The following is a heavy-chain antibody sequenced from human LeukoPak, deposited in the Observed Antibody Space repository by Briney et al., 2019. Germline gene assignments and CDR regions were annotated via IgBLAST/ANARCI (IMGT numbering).Heavy chain of an antibody. J-gene: IGHJ4*02. V-gene: IGHV3-21*01. CDR1: GFTFSTYS. CDR3: AMEGYSGNYPAY. CDR2: ISSSSSYI. D-gene: IGHD1-26*01. Sequence: GGSLRLSCAASGFTFSTYSMNWVRQAPGKGLEWVSSISSSSSYIYYADSVKGRFTISRDNAKNSLCLQMNSLRADDTAVYYCAMEGYSGNYPAYWGQGTLVTVSS.